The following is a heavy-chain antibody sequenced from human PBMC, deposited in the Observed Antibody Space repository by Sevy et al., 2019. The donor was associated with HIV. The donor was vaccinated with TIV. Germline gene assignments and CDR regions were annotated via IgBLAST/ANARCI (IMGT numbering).Heavy chain of an antibody. D-gene: IGHD3-10*01. CDR2: IRSKVYGETR. V-gene: IGHV3-49*03. CDR1: GFKFGDYV. CDR3: TRARYYYDSGSYYGMDV. J-gene: IGHJ6*02. Sequence: GGSLRLSCRASGFKFGDYVMIWFRQAPGKGLDWVGSIRSKVYGETREYAAAVKGRVTISRDDSKGIAYLQMNSLKTEDTARYFCTRARYYYDSGSYYGMDVWGQGTTVTVSS.